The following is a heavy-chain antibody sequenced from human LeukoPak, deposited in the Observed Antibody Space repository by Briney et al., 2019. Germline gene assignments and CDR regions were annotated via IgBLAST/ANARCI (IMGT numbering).Heavy chain of an antibody. J-gene: IGHJ4*02. CDR3: SRGDYYDSSGPLVG. V-gene: IGHV4-59*01. CDR1: GGSIRSYY. CDR2: IYYSGST. Sequence: SETLSLTCTVSGGSIRSYYGSWIREPPGKGLEWIGFIYYSGSTNYYSSLKIRVRISVSTSKNQFSLKLSSVTAADTAVYYCSRGDYYDSSGPLVGWGQGTLVTVSS. D-gene: IGHD3-22*01.